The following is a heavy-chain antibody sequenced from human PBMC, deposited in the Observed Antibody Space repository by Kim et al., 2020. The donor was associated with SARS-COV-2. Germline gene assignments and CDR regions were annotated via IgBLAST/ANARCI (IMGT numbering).Heavy chain of an antibody. CDR3: LKGGWGWIWDY. J-gene: IGHJ4*02. CDR1: GFTFTGHA. Sequence: GVSLRLSCTTSGFTFTGHAMSWVRQAPGKRLEWVSSIDGSDGTTYYVDSVKGRFSISRDDSKNTLYLQMSALRADDTAAYYCLKGGWGWIWDYWGQGTLVTVSS. V-gene: IGHV3-23*01. CDR2: IDGSDGTT. D-gene: IGHD2-21*01.